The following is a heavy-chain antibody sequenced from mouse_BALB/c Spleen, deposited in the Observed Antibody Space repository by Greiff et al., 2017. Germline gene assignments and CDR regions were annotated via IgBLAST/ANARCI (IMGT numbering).Heavy chain of an antibody. CDR3: ASGDGYYVFAY. Sequence: EVQLVESGGGLVKPGGSLKLSCAASGFTFSSYAMSWVRQSPEKRLEWVAEISSGGSYTYYPDTVTGRFTISRDNAKNTLYLEMSSLRSEDTAMYYCASGDGYYVFAYWGQGTLVTVSA. J-gene: IGHJ3*01. CDR1: GFTFSSYA. CDR2: ISSGGSYT. D-gene: IGHD2-3*01. V-gene: IGHV5-9-4*01.